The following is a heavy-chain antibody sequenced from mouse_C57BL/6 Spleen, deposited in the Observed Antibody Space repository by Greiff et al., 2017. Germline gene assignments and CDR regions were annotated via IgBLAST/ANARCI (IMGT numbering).Heavy chain of an antibody. CDR2: IDPSDSYT. V-gene: IGHV1-69*01. CDR3: ARSHKYSGFDY. J-gene: IGHJ2*01. Sequence: QVQLQQPGAELVMPGASVKLSCKASGYTFTSYWMHWVKQRPGQGLEWIGEIDPSDSYTNYNQKFKGKSTLTVDKSSSTAYMQLSSLTSEDSAVYYCARSHKYSGFDYWGQGTTLTVSS. D-gene: IGHD5-1-1*01. CDR1: GYTFTSYW.